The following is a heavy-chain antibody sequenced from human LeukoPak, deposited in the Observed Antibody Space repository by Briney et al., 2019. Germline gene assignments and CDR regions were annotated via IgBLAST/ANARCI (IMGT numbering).Heavy chain of an antibody. CDR3: ARGVGAITYFDY. Sequence: SETLSLTCTVSGGSISSSSYYWGWIRQPPGKGLEWIGSIYYSGSTYYNPSLKSRVTLSVDTSKNQFSLKLSSVTAADTALYYCARGVGAITYFDYWGQGTLVAVSS. CDR1: GGSISSSSYY. CDR2: IYYSGST. V-gene: IGHV4-39*07. J-gene: IGHJ4*02. D-gene: IGHD1-26*01.